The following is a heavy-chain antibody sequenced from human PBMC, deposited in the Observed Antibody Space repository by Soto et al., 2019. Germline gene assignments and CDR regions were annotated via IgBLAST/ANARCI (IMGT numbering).Heavy chain of an antibody. Sequence: EVQLLESGGGLVQPGGSLRLSCAASGFTFSSYAMSWVRQAPGKWLEWVSAMSGSGGSTYYADSVKGRFTISRDNSKNTLYRQMNSLRAEDTAVYYCAKDNSYSYGLSDYWGQGTLVTVSS. CDR1: GFTFSSYA. V-gene: IGHV3-23*01. D-gene: IGHD5-18*01. CDR2: MSGSGGST. J-gene: IGHJ4*02. CDR3: AKDNSYSYGLSDY.